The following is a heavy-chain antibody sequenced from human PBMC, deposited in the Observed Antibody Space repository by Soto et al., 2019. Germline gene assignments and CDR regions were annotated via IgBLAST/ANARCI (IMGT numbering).Heavy chain of an antibody. CDR3: ARGGGTTVVTDSGY. J-gene: IGHJ4*02. CDR2: ISSSSSYI. Sequence: EVQLVESGGGLVKPGGSLRLSCAASGFTFSSYSMNWVRQAPGKGLEWVSSISSSSSYIYYADSVKGRFTISRDNAKNSLYLQMNSLRAEETAVYYFARGGGTTVVTDSGYWGQGTLVTVSS. D-gene: IGHD4-17*01. V-gene: IGHV3-21*01. CDR1: GFTFSSYS.